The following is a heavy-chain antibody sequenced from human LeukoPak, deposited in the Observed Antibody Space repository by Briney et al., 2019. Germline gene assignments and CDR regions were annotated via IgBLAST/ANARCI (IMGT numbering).Heavy chain of an antibody. CDR3: AKGKFNYYGSGSYGLDY. J-gene: IGHJ4*02. Sequence: GGSLRLSCAASGFSFSTYAMSWVRQAPGKGLEWVSAISGSNGTTYYADSVKGRFTISRDNSKNTLYLQMNSLRAEDTAVYYCAKGKFNYYGSGSYGLDYWGQGTLDTVSS. D-gene: IGHD3-10*01. V-gene: IGHV3-23*01. CDR1: GFSFSTYA. CDR2: ISGSNGTT.